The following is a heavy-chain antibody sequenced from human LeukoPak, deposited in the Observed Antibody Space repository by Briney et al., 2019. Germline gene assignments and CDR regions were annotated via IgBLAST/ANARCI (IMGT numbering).Heavy chain of an antibody. V-gene: IGHV4-34*01. CDR3: ARGRIAARLRTFDY. CDR1: GGSFSGYY. Sequence: SETLSLTCAVYGGSFSGYYWSWIRQPPGKGLEWIGEINHSGSTNYNPSLKSRVTVSVDTSKNQLSLKLSSVTAADTAVYYCARGRIAARLRTFDYWGQGTLVTVSS. CDR2: INHSGST. D-gene: IGHD6-6*01. J-gene: IGHJ4*02.